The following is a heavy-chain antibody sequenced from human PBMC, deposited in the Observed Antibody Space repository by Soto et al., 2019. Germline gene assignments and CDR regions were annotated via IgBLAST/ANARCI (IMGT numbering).Heavy chain of an antibody. Sequence: PGGPRRTSCPVSGFTFRPNYLSWVGQAPGEGLEVVSIIYSGGSTYYADSVEGRFTISRDNSKNTLYLQMNSLRAEDTAVYYCAREGGGVYCSGGSCYGRYFDYWGQGTLVTVSS. CDR2: IYSGGST. V-gene: IGHV3-53*01. D-gene: IGHD2-15*01. CDR1: GFTFRPNY. J-gene: IGHJ4*02. CDR3: AREGGGVYCSGGSCYGRYFDY.